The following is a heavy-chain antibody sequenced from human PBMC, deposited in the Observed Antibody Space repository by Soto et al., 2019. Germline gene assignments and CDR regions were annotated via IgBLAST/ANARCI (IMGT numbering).Heavy chain of an antibody. CDR3: AKETLLNWFDP. CDR1: RFTFSTYA. J-gene: IGHJ5*02. D-gene: IGHD2-15*01. CDR2: ITGSGDTT. V-gene: IGHV3-23*01. Sequence: GGSLRLSCAASRFTFSTYAMSWVRQAPGKGLEWVSAITGSGDTTYYADSVKGRFTISRDNSKNTPYLQINSLRAEDTAIFYCAKETLLNWFDPWGRGTQVTVSS.